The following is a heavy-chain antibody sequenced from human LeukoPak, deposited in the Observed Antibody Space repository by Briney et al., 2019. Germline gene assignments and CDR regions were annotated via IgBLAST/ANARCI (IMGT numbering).Heavy chain of an antibody. Sequence: GGSLRLSCAASGVTFSNYEMNWVRQAPGKGLEWISYINGRGSTINYADSVKGRFTISRDNAKNSLYLQMYSLRVEDTAVYYCVGSANLADWGRGTLVTVSS. CDR3: VGSANLAD. CDR1: GVTFSNYE. J-gene: IGHJ4*02. CDR2: INGRGSTI. D-gene: IGHD4/OR15-4a*01. V-gene: IGHV3-48*03.